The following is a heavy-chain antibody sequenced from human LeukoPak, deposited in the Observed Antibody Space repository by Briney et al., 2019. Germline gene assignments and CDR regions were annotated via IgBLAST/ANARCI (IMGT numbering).Heavy chain of an antibody. CDR1: GGTFSSYA. CDR3: ARERQNCSSTSCHYYYGMDV. V-gene: IGHV1-69*13. CDR2: FIPIFGTA. J-gene: IGHJ6*02. D-gene: IGHD2-2*01. Sequence: ASVKVSCKASGGTFSSYAISWVRQAPGQGLEWMGGFIPIFGTANYAQKFQGRVTITADESTSTAYMELSSLRSEDTAVYYCARERQNCSSTSCHYYYGMDVWGQGTTVTVSS.